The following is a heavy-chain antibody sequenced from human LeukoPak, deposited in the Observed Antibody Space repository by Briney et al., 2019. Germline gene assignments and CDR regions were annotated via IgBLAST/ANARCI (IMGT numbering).Heavy chain of an antibody. Sequence: PGGSLRLSCAASGLTFSDYYMSWIRQAPGKGLEWLSYISGSGATVSYADSVKGRFTISRDNAKNSLYLQMNSLRAEDTALYYCAKAGVRWDWGQGTLVTVSS. V-gene: IGHV3-11*01. D-gene: IGHD3-10*01. CDR1: GLTFSDYY. CDR3: AKAGVRWD. CDR2: ISGSGATV. J-gene: IGHJ4*02.